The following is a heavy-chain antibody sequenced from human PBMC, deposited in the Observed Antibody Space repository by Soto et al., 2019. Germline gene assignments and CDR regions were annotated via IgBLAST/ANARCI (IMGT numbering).Heavy chain of an antibody. V-gene: IGHV4-4*02. J-gene: IGHJ4*02. D-gene: IGHD3-10*01. CDR3: ARLYDSGGL. Sequence: QVQLQESGPGLVKPSGTLSLTCAVSGGSISTNHWWTWVRQPPGKGLEWIGEVHHSGSTNYNPSLXXRXTXXIDKSKNQFSLKVNFVTAADTAVYYCARLYDSGGLWGQGTLVTVSS. CDR1: GGSISTNHW. CDR2: VHHSGST.